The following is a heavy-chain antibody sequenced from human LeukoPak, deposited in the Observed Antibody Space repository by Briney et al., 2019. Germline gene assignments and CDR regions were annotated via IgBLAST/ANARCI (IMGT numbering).Heavy chain of an antibody. CDR2: ISGSGGST. Sequence: GGSLRLSCAASGFTFSSYAMNWVRQAPGKGLEWVSVISGSGGSTSYADSVKGRFTISRDNSKNTLYLQMNSLRAEDTALYYCAKDYQYGSGTWYYFDYWGQGTLVTVSS. J-gene: IGHJ4*02. V-gene: IGHV3-23*01. CDR3: AKDYQYGSGTWYYFDY. CDR1: GFTFSSYA. D-gene: IGHD3-10*01.